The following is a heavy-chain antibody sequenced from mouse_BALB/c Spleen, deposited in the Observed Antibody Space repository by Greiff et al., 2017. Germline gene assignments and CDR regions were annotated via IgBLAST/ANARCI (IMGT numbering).Heavy chain of an antibody. CDR2: IRSKSNNYAT. J-gene: IGHJ4*01. Sequence: EVKLVESGVGLVQPKGSLKLSCAASGFTFNTYAMNWVRQAPGKGLEWVARIRSKSNNYATYYAESVKDRFTSSRDDSQSMLYLQMNNLKTEDTAMYYCVRQIMRYYLKVGAMDYWGQGTSVTVSA. CDR1: GFTFNTYA. V-gene: IGHV10-1*02. CDR3: VRQIMRYYLKVGAMDY. D-gene: IGHD1-1*01.